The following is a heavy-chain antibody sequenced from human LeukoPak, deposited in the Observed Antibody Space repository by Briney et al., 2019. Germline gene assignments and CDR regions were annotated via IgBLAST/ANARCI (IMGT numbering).Heavy chain of an antibody. CDR1: GDSIGNYY. J-gene: IGHJ4*02. CDR3: ALRDSGTYIGFDN. V-gene: IGHV4-59*03. Sequence: SETLSLACAVSGDSIGNYYCGWVRQPPGKGLEWIGYIYYSGSTNYNPSLKSRVTISEDTSKNQFSLKLSSVTTADTAVYYCALRDSGTYIGFDNWGQGTLVTVSS. D-gene: IGHD1-26*01. CDR2: IYYSGST.